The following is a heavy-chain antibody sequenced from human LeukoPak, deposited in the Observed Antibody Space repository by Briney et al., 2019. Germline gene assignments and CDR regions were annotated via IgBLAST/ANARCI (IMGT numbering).Heavy chain of an antibody. Sequence: GESLKISCKGSGYSFTSYWIGWVRQMPGKGLEWMGIIYPGDSDTRYSPSFQGQVTISADKSISTAYLQWSSLKASDTAMYYCARRAAWGYYDSSGYYRFDPWGQGTLVTVSS. V-gene: IGHV5-51*01. CDR2: IYPGDSDT. CDR1: GYSFTSYW. CDR3: ARRAAWGYYDSSGYYRFDP. D-gene: IGHD3-22*01. J-gene: IGHJ5*02.